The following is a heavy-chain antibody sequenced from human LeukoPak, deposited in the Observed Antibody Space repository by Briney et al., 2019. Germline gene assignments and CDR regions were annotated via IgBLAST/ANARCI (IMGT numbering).Heavy chain of an antibody. CDR1: GGSISSGGYY. Sequence: SETLSLTCTVSGGSISSGGYYWSWIRQHPGKGLEWIGYIYYSRSTYYNPSLKSRVTISVDTSKNQFPLKLSSVTAADTAVYYCARDMGSSGYYYFDYWGQGTLVTVFS. CDR3: ARDMGSSGYYYFDY. D-gene: IGHD3-22*01. V-gene: IGHV4-31*03. J-gene: IGHJ4*02. CDR2: IYYSRST.